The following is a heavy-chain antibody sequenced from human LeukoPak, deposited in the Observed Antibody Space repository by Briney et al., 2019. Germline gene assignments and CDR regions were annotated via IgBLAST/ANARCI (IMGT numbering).Heavy chain of an antibody. D-gene: IGHD1-1*01. CDR3: AKGRNWNDVAFYYFDY. Sequence: GGSLRLSCAASGFTFSSYAMSWVRQAPGKGLEWVSAISGSGGSTYYADSVKGRFTISRDNSKNTLYLQMNSLRAEDTAVYYCAKGRNWNDVAFYYFDYWGQGALVTVSS. J-gene: IGHJ4*02. CDR2: ISGSGGST. CDR1: GFTFSSYA. V-gene: IGHV3-23*01.